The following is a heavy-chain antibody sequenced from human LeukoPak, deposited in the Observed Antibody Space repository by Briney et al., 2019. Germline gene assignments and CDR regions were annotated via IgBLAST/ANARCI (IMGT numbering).Heavy chain of an antibody. CDR2: ISGSGDAT. CDR3: AKLRGPSSLSENNWFDP. J-gene: IGHJ5*02. D-gene: IGHD6-6*01. Sequence: GGSLRLSCVASGFTFTSYGMAWVRQAPGKRLEWVSGISGSGDATYYADSVKGRFTISRDNSKNTLYLQMNSLRVEEMAVYYCAKLRGPSSLSENNWFDPWGQGTLVTVSS. V-gene: IGHV3-23*01. CDR1: GFTFTSYG.